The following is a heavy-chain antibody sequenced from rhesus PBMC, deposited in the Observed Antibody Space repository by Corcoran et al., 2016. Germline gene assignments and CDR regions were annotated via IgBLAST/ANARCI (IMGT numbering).Heavy chain of an antibody. CDR2: IYGRGSST. V-gene: IGHV4-169*02. CDR3: ASGAGTVNGVFDY. Sequence: QLQLQESGPGLVKPSETLSVTCAVSGGSISSSDWSWIRQAPGKGLGRIGYIYGRGSSTNSNPALNSRVTLSVDPSKNRLSLKLSSVTAADTAVYYCASGAGTVNGVFDYWGQGVLVTVSS. J-gene: IGHJ4*01. CDR1: GGSISSSD. D-gene: IGHD5-24*01.